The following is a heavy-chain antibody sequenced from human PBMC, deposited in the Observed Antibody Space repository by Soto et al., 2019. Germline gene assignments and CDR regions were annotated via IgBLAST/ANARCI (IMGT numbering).Heavy chain of an antibody. J-gene: IGHJ6*02. Sequence: GGSLRLSCAASGFTLDDYGMHWVRQVPGKGLEWVSSISWNSGSIGYAESVEGRFTISRDNAKNSLYLQLNSLRAEDTALFYCAKDIFDCSSDSCPPYGMDVWGQGTTVTVS. D-gene: IGHD2-2*01. V-gene: IGHV3-9*01. CDR1: GFTLDDYG. CDR2: ISWNSGSI. CDR3: AKDIFDCSSDSCPPYGMDV.